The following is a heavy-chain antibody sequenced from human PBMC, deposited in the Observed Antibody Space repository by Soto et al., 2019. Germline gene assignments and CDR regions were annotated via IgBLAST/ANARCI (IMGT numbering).Heavy chain of an antibody. Sequence: PGGSLRLSCAASGFTFSSYAMSWVRQAPGKGLEWVSAISGSGGSTYYADSVKGRFTISKDNSKNTLYLQMNSLRAEDTAVYYCAKVVVVGIAAAGFDPWGQGTLVTVSS. CDR1: GFTFSSYA. J-gene: IGHJ5*02. D-gene: IGHD6-13*01. V-gene: IGHV3-23*01. CDR3: AKVVVVGIAAAGFDP. CDR2: ISGSGGST.